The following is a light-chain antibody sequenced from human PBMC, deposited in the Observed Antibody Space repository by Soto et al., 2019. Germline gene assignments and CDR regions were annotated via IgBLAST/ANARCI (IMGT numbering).Light chain of an antibody. CDR1: SSDIGGYNF. V-gene: IGLV2-14*01. CDR3: ASYTTSSTLV. J-gene: IGLJ2*01. CDR2: AVT. Sequence: QSALTQPASVSGSPGQSITISCTGTSSDIGGYNFVSWYHQHPGKAPKLLIYAVTNRPSGIPDRFSGSKSGNTASLTISGLQAEDGADYHCASYTTSSTLVFGGGTKLTVL.